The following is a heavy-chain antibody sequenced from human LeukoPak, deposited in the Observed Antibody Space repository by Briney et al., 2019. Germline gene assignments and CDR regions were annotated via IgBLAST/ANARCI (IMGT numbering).Heavy chain of an antibody. CDR2: ISGSGDST. Sequence: GGSLRLSCAASGFTFSTYAMSWVRQAPGKGLEWVSAISGSGDSTYYAGSVKGRFIISRDYSKNTLYLQMNSLRAEDTAVYYCATTRRYSSSWDRGFFDYWGQGTLVTVSS. CDR3: ATTRRYSSSWDRGFFDY. CDR1: GFTFSTYA. V-gene: IGHV3-23*01. J-gene: IGHJ4*02. D-gene: IGHD6-13*01.